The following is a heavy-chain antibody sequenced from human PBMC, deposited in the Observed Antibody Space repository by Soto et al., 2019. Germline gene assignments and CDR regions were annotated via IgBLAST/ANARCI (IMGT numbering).Heavy chain of an antibody. CDR2: IFSNDEK. CDR1: GFSLSNARMG. V-gene: IGHV2-26*01. Sequence: SGPTLVNPTETLTLTCTVSGFSLSNARMGVSWIRQPPGKALEWLAHIFSNDEKSYSTSLKSRLTISKDTYKSQEVLTMTNMDPVDTATYYCARIRGVETQLNDYWGQGTLVTVSS. CDR3: ARIRGVETQLNDY. J-gene: IGHJ4*02. D-gene: IGHD1-1*01.